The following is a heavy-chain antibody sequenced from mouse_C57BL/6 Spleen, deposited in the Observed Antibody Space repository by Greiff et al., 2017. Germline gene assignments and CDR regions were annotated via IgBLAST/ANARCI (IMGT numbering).Heavy chain of an antibody. D-gene: IGHD2-1*01. J-gene: IGHJ2*01. CDR3: ARHYGNEEYCFDY. V-gene: IGHV5-17*01. CDR2: ISSGSSTI. CDR1: GFTFSDYG. Sequence: EVKLVESGGGLVKPGGSLKLSCAASGFTFSDYGMHWVRQAPERGLEWVAYISSGSSTIYYADTVKGRFTISRDNAKNTLFLQITRLRSEDTAMYYCARHYGNEEYCFDYWGQGTTLTVSS.